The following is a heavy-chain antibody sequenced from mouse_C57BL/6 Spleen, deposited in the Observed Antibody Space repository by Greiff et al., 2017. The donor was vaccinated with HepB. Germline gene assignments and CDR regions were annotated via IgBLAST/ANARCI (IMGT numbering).Heavy chain of an antibody. CDR3: AKNGGNYDPLYAMDY. J-gene: IGHJ4*01. CDR1: GFSLTSYG. V-gene: IGHV2-4*01. CDR2: IWSGGST. Sequence: VQLQQSGPGLVQPSQSLSITCTVSGFSLTSYGVHWVRQPPGKGLEWLGVIWSGGSTDYNAAFISRLSISKDNSKSQVFFKMNSLQADDTAIYYCAKNGGNYDPLYAMDYWGQGTSVTVSS. D-gene: IGHD2-4*01.